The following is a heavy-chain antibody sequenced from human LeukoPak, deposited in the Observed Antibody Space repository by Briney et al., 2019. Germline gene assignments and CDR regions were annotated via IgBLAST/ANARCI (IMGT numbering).Heavy chain of an antibody. CDR3: ARSVAAAGTGFAGFDY. CDR1: GFTFSSYE. CDR2: ISSSGSTI. Sequence: PGGSLRLSCAASGFTFSSYEMNWVRQAPGKGLEWVSYISSSGSTIYYADSVKGRFTISRDNAKNSLYLQMNSLRAEDTAVYHCARSVAAAGTGFAGFDYWGQGTLVTVSS. J-gene: IGHJ4*02. D-gene: IGHD6-13*01. V-gene: IGHV3-48*03.